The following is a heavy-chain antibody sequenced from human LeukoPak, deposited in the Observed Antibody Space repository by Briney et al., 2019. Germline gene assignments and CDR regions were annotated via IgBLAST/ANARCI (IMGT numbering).Heavy chain of an antibody. V-gene: IGHV3-7*03. Sequence: GGSLRLSCAASGFTFSSYWMNWARQAPGKGLEWVASINHNGNVNYYVDSVKGRFTISRDNAKNSLYLQMSNLRAEDTAVYYCAREVYGSGSSYDYWGQGTLVTVSS. CDR2: INHNGNVN. CDR1: GFTFSSYW. CDR3: AREVYGSGSSYDY. J-gene: IGHJ4*02. D-gene: IGHD3-10*01.